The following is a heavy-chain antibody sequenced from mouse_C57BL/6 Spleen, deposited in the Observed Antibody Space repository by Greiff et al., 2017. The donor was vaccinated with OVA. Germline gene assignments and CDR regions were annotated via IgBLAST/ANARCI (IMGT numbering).Heavy chain of an antibody. J-gene: IGHJ3*01. V-gene: IGHV1-85*01. CDR1: GYTFTSYD. CDR3: ARQATFAY. CDR2: IYPRDGST. D-gene: IGHD3-2*02. Sequence: VHLVESGPELVKPGASVKLSCKASGYTFTSYDINWVKQRPGQGLEWIGWIYPRDGSTKYNEKFKGKATLTVDTSSSTAYMELHSLTSEDSAVYFCARQATFAYWGQGTLVTVSA.